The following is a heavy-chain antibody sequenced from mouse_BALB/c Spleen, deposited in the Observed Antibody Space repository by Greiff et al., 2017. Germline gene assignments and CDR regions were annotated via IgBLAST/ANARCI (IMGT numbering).Heavy chain of an antibody. CDR3: ARYGSSFFDY. CDR2: ISYSGST. J-gene: IGHJ2*01. CDR1: GYSITSDYA. Sequence: EVMLVESGPGLVKPSQSLSLTCTVTGYSITSDYAWNWIRQFPGNKLEWMGYISYSGSTSYNPSLKSRISITRDTSKNQFFLQLKSVTTEDTATYYCARYGSSFFDYWGQGTTLTVSS. D-gene: IGHD1-1*01. V-gene: IGHV3-2*02.